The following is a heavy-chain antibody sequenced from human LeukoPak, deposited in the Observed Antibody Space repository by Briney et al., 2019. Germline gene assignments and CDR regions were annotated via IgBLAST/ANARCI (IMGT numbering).Heavy chain of an antibody. V-gene: IGHV3-23*01. D-gene: IGHD2-15*01. J-gene: IGHJ4*02. CDR1: GFTFSSYA. CDR2: ISGSGGST. Sequence: GGSLRFSCAASGFTFSSYAMTWVRQAPGKGLEWVSVISGSGGSTYYADSVKGRFTLSRDNSKNTLYLQMSSLRDEDTAVYYCAKSIGGAVVVAADYWGQGTQVTVSS. CDR3: AKSIGGAVVVAADY.